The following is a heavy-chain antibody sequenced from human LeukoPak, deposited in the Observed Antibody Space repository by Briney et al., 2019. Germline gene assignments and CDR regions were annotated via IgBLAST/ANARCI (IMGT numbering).Heavy chain of an antibody. CDR2: ISSSGGST. CDR1: GFTFSSYA. V-gene: IGHV3-23*01. D-gene: IGHD6-19*01. CDR3: TRGAGTGWRFDS. Sequence: GGSLRLSCAASGFTFSSYAMSWVRQAPGKGLEWVSSISSSGGSTYYADSVKGRFTISRDNAKNSLYLQMNSLKADDTAVYYCTRGAGTGWRFDSWGQGTLVTVSS. J-gene: IGHJ4*02.